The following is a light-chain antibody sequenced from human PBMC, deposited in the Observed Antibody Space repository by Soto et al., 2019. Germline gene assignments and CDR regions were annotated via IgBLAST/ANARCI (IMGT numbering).Light chain of an antibody. Sequence: DIQMTQSLSTLSASVGDRVTITCRASQSVNSWLAWYQQKPGKAPKLLIYKASNLENGVPSRFSGSGSGTEFTLTISGLQPDDFASYYCQQYNNYSGTFGQGTKVEIK. V-gene: IGKV1-5*03. CDR1: QSVNSW. CDR3: QQYNNYSGT. CDR2: KAS. J-gene: IGKJ1*01.